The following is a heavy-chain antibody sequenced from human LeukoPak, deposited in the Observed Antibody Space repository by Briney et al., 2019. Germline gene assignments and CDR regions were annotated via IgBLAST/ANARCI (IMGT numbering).Heavy chain of an antibody. D-gene: IGHD6-19*01. CDR3: ARRYASGWSPTFDY. Sequence: PSETLSLTCTVSDGSMSGYYWGWIRQPPGKGLEWIGYIYRSGGTNYNPSVRSRVSISLDTSKNQFSLELRSVTAADTAVYFCARRYASGWSPTFDYWGQGILVTVST. CDR2: IYRSGGT. J-gene: IGHJ4*02. CDR1: DGSMSGYY. V-gene: IGHV4-59*01.